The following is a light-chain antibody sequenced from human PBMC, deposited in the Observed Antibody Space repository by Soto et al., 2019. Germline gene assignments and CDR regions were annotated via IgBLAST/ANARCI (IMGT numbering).Light chain of an antibody. CDR1: SSDVGAYNY. V-gene: IGLV2-8*01. Sequence: QSALTQPPSASGSPGQSVTISCTGTSSDVGAYNYVSWYQQHAGKAPKLVIYEVTKRPSGVPDRFSGSKSANTASLTVSGLQDEDEADWYCSSFASSNTWVFGGGTKLTVL. CDR2: EVT. J-gene: IGLJ3*02. CDR3: SSFASSNTWV.